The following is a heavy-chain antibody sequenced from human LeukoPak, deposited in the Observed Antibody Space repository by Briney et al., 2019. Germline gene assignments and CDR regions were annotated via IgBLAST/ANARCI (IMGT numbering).Heavy chain of an antibody. CDR1: GFTFSSYA. V-gene: IGHV3-23*01. Sequence: GGSLRLSCAASGFTFSSYAMSWVRQAPGRGLEWVSAISGSDAGTYYADSVKGRFTISRDNSKNTLYLQMNSLRAEDAAVYYCAKAPLGRCTGAICYSFDYWGQGTLVTVSS. D-gene: IGHD2-15*01. CDR3: AKAPLGRCTGAICYSFDY. J-gene: IGHJ4*02. CDR2: ISGSDAGT.